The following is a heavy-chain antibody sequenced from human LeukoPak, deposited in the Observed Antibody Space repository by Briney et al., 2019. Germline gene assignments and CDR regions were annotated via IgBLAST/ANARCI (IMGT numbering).Heavy chain of an antibody. J-gene: IGHJ6*03. CDR2: IKQDGSEK. CDR1: GFTFSSYW. V-gene: IGHV3-7*01. D-gene: IGHD3-16*01. CDR3: ARVPGGYYYYMDV. Sequence: PGGSLRLSCAASGFTFSSYWMSWVRQAPGKGLEWVANIKQDGSEKYYVDSVEGRFTISRDNAKNSLYLQMNSLRAEDTAVYYCARVPGGYYYYMDVWGKGTTVTVSS.